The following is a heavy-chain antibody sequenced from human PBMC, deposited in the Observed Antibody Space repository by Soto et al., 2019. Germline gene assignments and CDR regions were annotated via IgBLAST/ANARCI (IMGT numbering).Heavy chain of an antibody. V-gene: IGHV1-2*04. CDR1: GYTFTGYY. J-gene: IGHJ6*02. D-gene: IGHD3-9*01. CDR3: ARSHYVFLPGYNSPAGYYYYGMDV. CDR2: INPNSGGT. Sequence: ASVKVSCKASGYTFTGYYMHWVRQAPGQGLEWMGWINPNSGGTNYAQKFQGWVTMTSDTSISTAYMELSRLRSDDTAVYYCARSHYVFLPGYNSPAGYYYYGMDVWAQGTTVTVSS.